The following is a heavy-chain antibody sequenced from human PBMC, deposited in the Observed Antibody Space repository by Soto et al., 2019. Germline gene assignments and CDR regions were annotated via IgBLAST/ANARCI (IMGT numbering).Heavy chain of an antibody. CDR1: GFTVSTKY. CDR3: ARDPGAADY. Sequence: EVQLVESGGGLVQPGGSLRLSCAASGFTVSTKYMSWVRQAPGKGLEWVSVIYSGGSKFYADSVRGRFTISRDNSKNTVNLQMNSQRAEDTAVYYSARDPGAADYWGQGTLVTVSS. D-gene: IGHD7-27*01. CDR2: IYSGGSK. J-gene: IGHJ4*02. V-gene: IGHV3-66*01.